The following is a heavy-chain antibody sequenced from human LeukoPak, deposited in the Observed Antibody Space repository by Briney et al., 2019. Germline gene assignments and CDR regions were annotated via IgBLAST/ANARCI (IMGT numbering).Heavy chain of an antibody. Sequence: ASETLSLTCTVSGGSISSYYWSWIRQPPGKGLEWIGYIYCSGSTNYNPSLKSRVTISVDTSKNQFSLKLSSVTAADTAVYYCARHWAYGSGSYLFDYWGQGTLVTVSS. D-gene: IGHD3-10*01. CDR1: GGSISSYY. J-gene: IGHJ4*02. CDR2: IYCSGST. CDR3: ARHWAYGSGSYLFDY. V-gene: IGHV4-59*08.